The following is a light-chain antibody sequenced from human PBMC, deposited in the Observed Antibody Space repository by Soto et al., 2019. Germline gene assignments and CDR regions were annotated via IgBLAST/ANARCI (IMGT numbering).Light chain of an antibody. V-gene: IGLV2-8*01. J-gene: IGLJ2*01. Sequence: QSVLTQPPSASGSPGQSVTISCSGTSSDIGGYNYVSWYQRHPGKVPKLIIHEVNKRPSGVPYRFSGSKSGNTASLTVSELQSEYEVDYYCSSYAGTEIYVVFGGGTKLTVL. CDR3: SSYAGTEIYVV. CDR1: SSDIGGYNY. CDR2: EVN.